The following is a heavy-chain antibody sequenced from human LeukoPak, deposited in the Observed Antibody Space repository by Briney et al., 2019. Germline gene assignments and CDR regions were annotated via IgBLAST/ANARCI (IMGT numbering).Heavy chain of an antibody. V-gene: IGHV3-33*01. Sequence: GGSLRLSCAASGFTFSSYGMHWVRQAPGKGLEWVAVIWYDGSNKYYADSVKGRFTISRDNSKNTPYLQMNSLRAEDTAVYYCARDSEYSSGWVGDYYGMDVWGQGTTVTVSS. D-gene: IGHD6-19*01. CDR2: IWYDGSNK. CDR3: ARDSEYSSGWVGDYYGMDV. CDR1: GFTFSSYG. J-gene: IGHJ6*02.